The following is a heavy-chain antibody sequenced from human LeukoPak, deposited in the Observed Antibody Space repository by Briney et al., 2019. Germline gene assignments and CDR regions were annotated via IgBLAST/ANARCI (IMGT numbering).Heavy chain of an antibody. V-gene: IGHV4-59*01. CDR3: AKVYDVWSAYPPYYFDY. D-gene: IGHD3-3*01. Sequence: ETLSLTCTVSGGSISKNYWNWIRQPPGKGLEYIGYIYYDGTTNYNPSLKSRVTISVDTSKNQFSLKLTSMTAADTAVYYCAKVYDVWSAYPPYYFDYWGQGTLVTVSS. CDR2: IYYDGTT. J-gene: IGHJ4*02. CDR1: GGSISKNY.